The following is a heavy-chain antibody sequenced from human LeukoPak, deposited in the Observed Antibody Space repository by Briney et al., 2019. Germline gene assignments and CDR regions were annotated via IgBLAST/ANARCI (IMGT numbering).Heavy chain of an antibody. CDR1: GFTFSSYE. V-gene: IGHV3-48*03. D-gene: IGHD3-22*01. CDR3: ARGHYYDSSGYLGWFDP. Sequence: GGSLRLSCAASGFTFSSYEMNWVRQAPGKGLEWVSYISSSGSTIYYADSVKGRFTISRGNAKNSLYLQMNSLRAEDTAVYYCARGHYYDSSGYLGWFDPWGQGTLVTVSS. J-gene: IGHJ5*02. CDR2: ISSSGSTI.